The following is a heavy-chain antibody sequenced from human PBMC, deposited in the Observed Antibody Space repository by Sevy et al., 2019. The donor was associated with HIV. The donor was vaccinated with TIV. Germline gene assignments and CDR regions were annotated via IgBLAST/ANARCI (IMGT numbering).Heavy chain of an antibody. J-gene: IGHJ4*02. CDR3: ARVSVATGIVVVITRRLYYFDY. CDR2: IGTAGDP. CDR1: GFTFSSYD. D-gene: IGHD3-22*01. Sequence: GGSLRLSCAASGFTFSSYDMHWVRQATGKGLEWVSAIGTAGDPYYPGSVMGRFDISREQAKNSLYLQMISLRAGDTAVYYCARVSVATGIVVVITRRLYYFDYWGQGTLVTVSS. V-gene: IGHV3-13*05.